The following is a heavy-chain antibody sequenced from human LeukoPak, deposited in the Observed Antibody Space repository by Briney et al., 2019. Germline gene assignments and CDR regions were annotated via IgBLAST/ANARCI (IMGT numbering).Heavy chain of an antibody. CDR2: ITADGGTT. Sequence: GGSLRLSCAASGFTFSSYAMTWVRQAPGKGLEWVSAITADGGTTYYADSVKGRFTVSRDNSKNTLFLQLNSLRTEDTAVYYCTTFAVTTRHFDYWGQGTLVTVSS. D-gene: IGHD4-17*01. J-gene: IGHJ4*02. CDR3: TTFAVTTRHFDY. CDR1: GFTFSSYA. V-gene: IGHV3-23*01.